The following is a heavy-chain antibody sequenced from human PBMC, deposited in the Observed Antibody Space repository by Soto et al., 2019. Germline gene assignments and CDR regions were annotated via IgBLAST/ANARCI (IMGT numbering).Heavy chain of an antibody. CDR1: GGSIGSSSYY. V-gene: IGHV4-39*01. CDR2: IYYSGST. Sequence: SETLSLTCTVSGGSIGSSSYYWGGIRQPPGKGLEWIGSIYYSGSTYYNPSLKSRVTISVDTSKNQFSLRLSSVTAADTAVYYCARQSAVAGDWFDPWGQGTLVTVS. CDR3: ARQSAVAGDWFDP. D-gene: IGHD6-19*01. J-gene: IGHJ5*02.